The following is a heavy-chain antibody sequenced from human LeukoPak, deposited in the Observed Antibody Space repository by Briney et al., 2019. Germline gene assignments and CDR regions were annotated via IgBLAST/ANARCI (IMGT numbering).Heavy chain of an antibody. CDR2: INHSGST. J-gene: IGHJ4*02. CDR3: AKDRRDGGTLDY. V-gene: IGHV4-34*01. D-gene: IGHD4-23*01. Sequence: PSETLSLTCAVYGGSFSGYYWSWIRQPPGKGLEWIGEINHSGSTNYNPSLKSRVTISVDTSKNQFSLKLSSVTAADTAVYYCAKDRRDGGTLDYWGQGTLVTVSS. CDR1: GGSFSGYY.